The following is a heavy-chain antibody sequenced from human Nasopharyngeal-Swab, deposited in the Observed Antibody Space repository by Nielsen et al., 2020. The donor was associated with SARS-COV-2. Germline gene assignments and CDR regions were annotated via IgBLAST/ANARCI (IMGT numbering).Heavy chain of an antibody. CDR3: ARDASSGWIYHYYGMDV. Sequence: WVRQAPGQGLEWMGWISAYNGNTNYAQKLQGRVTMTTDTSTSTAYMELRSLRSDDTAVYYCARDASSGWIYHYYGMDVWGQGTTVTVSS. V-gene: IGHV1-18*01. J-gene: IGHJ6*02. CDR2: ISAYNGNT. D-gene: IGHD6-19*01.